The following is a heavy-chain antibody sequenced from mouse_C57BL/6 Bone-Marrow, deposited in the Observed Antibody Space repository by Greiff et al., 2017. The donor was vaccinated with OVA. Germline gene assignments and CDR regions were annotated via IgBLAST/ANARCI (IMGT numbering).Heavy chain of an antibody. CDR1: GYTFTSYW. Sequence: QVQLKQPGAELVMPGASVKLSCKASGYTFTSYWMHWVKQRPGQGLEWIGEIDPSDSYTNYNQKFKGKSTLTVDKSSSTAYMQLSSLTSEDSAVYYCARWAYCGSSLWYFDVWGTGTTVTVSS. V-gene: IGHV1-69*01. J-gene: IGHJ1*03. D-gene: IGHD1-1*01. CDR2: IDPSDSYT. CDR3: ARWAYCGSSLWYFDV.